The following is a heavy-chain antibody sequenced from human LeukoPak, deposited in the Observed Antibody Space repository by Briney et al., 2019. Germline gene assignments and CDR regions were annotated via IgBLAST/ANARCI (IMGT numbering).Heavy chain of an antibody. Sequence: SETLSLTCAVSGGSISSSNWWSWVRQPPGKGLEWIGEIYHSGSTNYNPSLKSRVTISVDTSKNQFSLKLSSVTAADTAVYYCARGGSNGDYPFLGYWGQGTLVTVSS. D-gene: IGHD4-17*01. J-gene: IGHJ4*02. V-gene: IGHV4-4*02. CDR3: ARGGSNGDYPFLGY. CDR1: GGSISSSNW. CDR2: IYHSGST.